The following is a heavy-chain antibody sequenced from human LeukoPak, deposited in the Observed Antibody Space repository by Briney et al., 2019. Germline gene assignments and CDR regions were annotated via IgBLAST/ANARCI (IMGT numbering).Heavy chain of an antibody. V-gene: IGHV3-7*01. CDR1: GFTFSTYW. D-gene: IGHD3-3*01. CDR3: ASTYDFWSDLEY. Sequence: PGGSLRLSCAASGFTFSTYWMSWVRQAPGKGLEWVANIKQDGSEKYYVDSVKGRFTISRDIAKNSLYLQMNSLRAEDTAVYYCASTYDFWSDLEYWGQGTLVTVSS. J-gene: IGHJ4*02. CDR2: IKQDGSEK.